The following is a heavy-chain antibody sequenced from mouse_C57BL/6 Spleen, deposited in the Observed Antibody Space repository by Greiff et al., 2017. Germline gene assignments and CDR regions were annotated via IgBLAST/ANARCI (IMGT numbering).Heavy chain of an antibody. CDR2: IYPGSGNT. J-gene: IGHJ4*01. CDR1: GYTFTDYY. Sequence: QVQLKQSGAELVRPGASVKLSCKASGYTFTDYYINWVKQRPGQGLEWIARIYPGSGNTYYNEKFKGKATLTAEKSSSTAYMQLSSLTSEDSAVYFCAREVYYSNVMDYWGQGTSVTVAS. CDR3: AREVYYSNVMDY. V-gene: IGHV1-76*01. D-gene: IGHD2-5*01.